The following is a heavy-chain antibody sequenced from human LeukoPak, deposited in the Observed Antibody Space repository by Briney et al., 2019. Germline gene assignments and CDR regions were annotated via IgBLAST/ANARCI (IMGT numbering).Heavy chain of an antibody. V-gene: IGHV4-34*01. CDR2: INHSGST. Sequence: SETLSLTCAVYGGSFSGYYWSWIRQPPGKGLEWIGEINHSGSTNYNPSLKSQVSISVDRSKNQFSLKLSFVTAADTAVYYCARSDYHGSGSHTVFDAFDIWGQGTRVTVSS. CDR3: ARSDYHGSGSHTVFDAFDI. CDR1: GGSFSGYY. D-gene: IGHD3-10*01. J-gene: IGHJ3*02.